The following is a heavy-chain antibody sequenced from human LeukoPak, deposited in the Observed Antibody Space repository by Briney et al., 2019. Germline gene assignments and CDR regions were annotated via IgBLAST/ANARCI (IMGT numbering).Heavy chain of an antibody. V-gene: IGHV3-64D*06. CDR1: GFTFSSYA. Sequence: PGGSLRLSCSASGFTFSSYAMHWVRQAPGKGLEYVSAISSNGGSTYYADSVKGRFTISRDNSKNTLYLQMSSLRAEDTAVYYCVKSIGVGSGSFPFDSWGQGTLVTVSS. D-gene: IGHD3-10*01. J-gene: IGHJ5*01. CDR2: ISSNGGST. CDR3: VKSIGVGSGSFPFDS.